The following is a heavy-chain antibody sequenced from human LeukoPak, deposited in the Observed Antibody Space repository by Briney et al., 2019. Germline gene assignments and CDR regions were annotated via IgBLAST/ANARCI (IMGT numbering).Heavy chain of an antibody. CDR1: GFTFSSYA. CDR2: ISGSGGST. D-gene: IGHD6-13*01. J-gene: IGHJ4*02. Sequence: GGSLRLSCAASGFTFSSYAMSWVRQAPGKGLEWVSAISGSGGSTYYADSVKGRFTISRDNSKNTLYLQMNSLRTEDTAVYYCAKPFIAAAAEKRFYFDYWGQGTLVTVSS. CDR3: AKPFIAAAAEKRFYFDY. V-gene: IGHV3-23*01.